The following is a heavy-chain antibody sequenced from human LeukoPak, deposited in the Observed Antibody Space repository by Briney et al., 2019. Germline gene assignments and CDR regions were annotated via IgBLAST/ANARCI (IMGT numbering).Heavy chain of an antibody. Sequence: PSETLSLTCTVSGGSISSYYWSWIRQPPGKGLEWIGYIDYSGSTNYNPSLKSRVTISVDTSKNQFSLKLSSVTAADTAVYYCARVEGPIAAPYYYYGMDVWGQGTTVTVSS. CDR1: GGSISSYY. J-gene: IGHJ6*02. V-gene: IGHV4-59*01. D-gene: IGHD6-6*01. CDR2: IDYSGST. CDR3: ARVEGPIAAPYYYYGMDV.